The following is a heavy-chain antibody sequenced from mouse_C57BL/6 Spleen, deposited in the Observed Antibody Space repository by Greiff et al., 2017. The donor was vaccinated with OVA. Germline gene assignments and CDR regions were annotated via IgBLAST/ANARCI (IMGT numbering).Heavy chain of an antibody. J-gene: IGHJ2*01. V-gene: IGHV14-2*01. CDR2: IDPADGDT. CDR3: ARGYSSTVVPYFDY. D-gene: IGHD1-1*01. CDR1: GFNIKDYY. Sequence: VQLQQSGAELVKPGASVKLSCTASGFNIKDYYMHWVKQRTEQGLEWIGRIDPADGDTKYAPKFKGKATITADTSSNTAYLQLSSLTSEDTAVYSCARGYSSTVVPYFDYWGQGTTLTVSS.